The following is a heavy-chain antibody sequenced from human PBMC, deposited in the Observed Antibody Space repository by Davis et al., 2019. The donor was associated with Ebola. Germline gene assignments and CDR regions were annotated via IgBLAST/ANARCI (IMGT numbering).Heavy chain of an antibody. CDR1: GGSISSGSYY. CDR3: ARDLNDFWTDSLYYYYYMDV. V-gene: IGHV4-39*07. J-gene: IGHJ6*03. D-gene: IGHD3/OR15-3a*01. CDR2: IDYRGST. Sequence: SETLSLTCTVSGGSISSGSYYWGWIRQAPGKGLEWIGNIDYRGSTYYNPSLKSRVTISLDTSKNQFSLKLSSVTAADTAVYYCARDLNDFWTDSLYYYYYMDVWGKGTTVTVSS.